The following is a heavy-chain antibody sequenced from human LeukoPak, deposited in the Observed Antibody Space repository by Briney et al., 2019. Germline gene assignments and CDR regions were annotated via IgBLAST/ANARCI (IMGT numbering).Heavy chain of an antibody. D-gene: IGHD1-26*01. CDR3: AKTPSSRTYSTFDY. CDR2: FSGNGGVT. J-gene: IGHJ4*02. CDR1: GFSFSTSA. V-gene: IGHV3-23*01. Sequence: GGSLRLSCAASGFSFSTSAMSWVRQAPGKGLEWVSIFSGNGGVTYYADSVRGRFTISRDNSKSTLYLEMNSLRVEDTAVYYCAKTPSSRTYSTFDYWGQGTLVTVSS.